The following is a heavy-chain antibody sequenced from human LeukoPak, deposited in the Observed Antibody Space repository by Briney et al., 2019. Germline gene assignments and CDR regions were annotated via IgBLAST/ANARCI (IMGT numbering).Heavy chain of an antibody. CDR3: ARLYYYDSRP. J-gene: IGHJ3*01. D-gene: IGHD3-22*01. Sequence: PSETLSLTCAVYGGSFSGYYWSWIRQPPGKGLEWIGEINHSGSTNYNPSLKSRVTISVDTSKNQFSLKLSSGTAAAAAVYYCARLYYYDSRPWGQGTMVTVSS. CDR2: INHSGST. CDR1: GGSFSGYY. V-gene: IGHV4-34*01.